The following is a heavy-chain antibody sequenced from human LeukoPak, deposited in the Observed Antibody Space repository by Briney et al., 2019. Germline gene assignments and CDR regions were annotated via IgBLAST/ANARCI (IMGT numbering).Heavy chain of an antibody. CDR3: AKGMLRGPTPFFQH. CDR1: GFTFSSYA. CDR2: VTSAGNT. Sequence: PGGSLRLSCAASGFTFSSYAMSWVRQAPGKGLEWVSTVTSAGNTYYPDSVKGRFTISRDNSQNTLYLQMNSLRAEDTAVYYCAKGMLRGPTPFFQHWGQGTLVTVSS. D-gene: IGHD3-10*01. J-gene: IGHJ1*01. V-gene: IGHV3-23*01.